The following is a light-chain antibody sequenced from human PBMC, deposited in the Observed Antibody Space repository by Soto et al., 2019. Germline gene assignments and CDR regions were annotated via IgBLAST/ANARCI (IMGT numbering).Light chain of an antibody. V-gene: IGKV1-39*01. CDR1: QSISSY. CDR3: QQSYSTPWT. Sequence: DIQMTQSPSSLSASVGDRVTITCRASQSISSYLNWYQQKPVKAPKLLIYAASSLQSGVPSRFSGSGSATDFTLTISSLQHEDFATYYCQQSYSTPWTFGQGTKVDI. CDR2: AAS. J-gene: IGKJ1*01.